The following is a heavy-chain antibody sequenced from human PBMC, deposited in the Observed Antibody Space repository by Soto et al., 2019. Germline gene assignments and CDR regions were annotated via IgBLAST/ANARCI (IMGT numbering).Heavy chain of an antibody. D-gene: IGHD3-22*01. CDR1: GFTFSSYA. V-gene: IGHV3-30-3*01. CDR2: ISYDGSNK. CDR3: AGEPDVYYDSSGYYYLYYYGMDV. Sequence: GGSLRLSCAASGFTFSSYAMHWVRQAPGKGLEWVAVISYDGSNKYYADSVKGRFTISRDNSKNTLYLQMNSLRAEDTAVYYCAGEPDVYYDSSGYYYLYYYGMDVWGQGTTVTVSS. J-gene: IGHJ6*02.